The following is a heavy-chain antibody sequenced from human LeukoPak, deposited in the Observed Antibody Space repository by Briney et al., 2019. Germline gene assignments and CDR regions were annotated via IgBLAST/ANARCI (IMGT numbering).Heavy chain of an antibody. CDR1: GGSFSGYY. V-gene: IGHV4-34*01. CDR3: ARFDSYGFGRKGSSPDY. D-gene: IGHD5-18*01. CDR2: INHSGST. J-gene: IGHJ4*02. Sequence: PSETLSLTCAVYGGSFSGYYWSWIRQPPGKGLEWIGEINHSGSTNYNPSLKSRVTISVDTSKNQFSLKLSSVTAADTAVYYCARFDSYGFGRKGSSPDYWGQGTLVTVSS.